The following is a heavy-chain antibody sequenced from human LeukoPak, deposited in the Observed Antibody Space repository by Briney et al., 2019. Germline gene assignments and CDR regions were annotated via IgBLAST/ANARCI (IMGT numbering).Heavy chain of an antibody. J-gene: IGHJ6*02. CDR1: GFTFSSYA. CDR3: AREVSTIFGVVITDYGMDV. CDR2: ISGSGGST. Sequence: GGSLRLSCAASGFTFSSYAMSWVRQAPGKGLEWVSAISGSGGSTYYADSVKGRFTISRDNSKDTLYLQMNSLRAEDTAVYYCAREVSTIFGVVITDYGMDVWGQGTTVTVSS. D-gene: IGHD3-3*01. V-gene: IGHV3-23*01.